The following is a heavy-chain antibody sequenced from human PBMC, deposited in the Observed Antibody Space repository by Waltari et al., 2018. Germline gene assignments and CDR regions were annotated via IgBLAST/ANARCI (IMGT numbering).Heavy chain of an antibody. CDR2: IYYSGST. CDR1: GGSISSSSYY. CDR3: AREMATINPRGDAFDI. V-gene: IGHV4-39*07. Sequence: QLQLQESGPGLVKPSETLSLTCTVSGGSISSSSYYWGWIRQPPGKGLEWIGSIYYSGSTYYNPSLKSRVTISVDTSKNQFSLKLSSVTAADTAVYYCAREMATINPRGDAFDIWGQGTMVTVSS. D-gene: IGHD5-12*01. J-gene: IGHJ3*02.